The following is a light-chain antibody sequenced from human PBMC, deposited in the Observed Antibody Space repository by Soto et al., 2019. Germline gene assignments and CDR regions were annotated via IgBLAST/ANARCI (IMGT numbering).Light chain of an antibody. CDR3: QQSYSTPQT. CDR1: QTINRY. J-gene: IGKJ1*01. Sequence: DIQMTQSPSSLSASVGDRVTITCRASQTINRYLNWYQQKPGKAPKALIYATSNLQSGVPSRFSGSGSGTEFTLTISSLQPEDFATYYCQQSYSTPQTFGQGTKVEIK. V-gene: IGKV1-39*01. CDR2: ATS.